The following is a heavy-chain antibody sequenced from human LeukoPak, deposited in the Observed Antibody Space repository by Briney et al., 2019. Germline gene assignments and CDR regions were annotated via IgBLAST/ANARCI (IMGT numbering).Heavy chain of an antibody. CDR2: ISNSGST. CDR3: ARHVKVEMSTTRKYYYYYMDV. V-gene: IGHV4-34*01. CDR1: GGSFSGYY. J-gene: IGHJ6*03. Sequence: PSETLSLTCAVYGGSFSGYYWSWIRQPPGKGLEWIGKISNSGSTNYNPSLKSRVTISVDTSKNQFSLKLSSVTAADTAVYYCARHVKVEMSTTRKYYYYYMDVWGKGTTVTVSS. D-gene: IGHD5-24*01.